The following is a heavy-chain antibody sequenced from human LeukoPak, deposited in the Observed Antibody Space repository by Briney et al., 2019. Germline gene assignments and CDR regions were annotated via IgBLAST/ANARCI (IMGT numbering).Heavy chain of an antibody. D-gene: IGHD5-12*01. CDR3: ARGGSGYDSFYYYGMDV. J-gene: IGHJ6*02. V-gene: IGHV4-59*01. Sequence: SETLSLTCTVSGHSITNFHGGWIRQSPGKGLELIGYIYYSGTTNYSPSLKSRVSFSVDTSKNQFSLKLSSVTAADTAVYYCARGGSGYDSFYYYGMDVWGQGTTVTVSS. CDR1: GHSITNFH. CDR2: IYYSGTT.